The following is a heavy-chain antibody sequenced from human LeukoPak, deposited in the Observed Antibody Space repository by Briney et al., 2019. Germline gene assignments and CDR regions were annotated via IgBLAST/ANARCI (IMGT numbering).Heavy chain of an antibody. V-gene: IGHV3-72*01. Sequence: PGGSLRLSCAASGFTFKDHYMGWVRQAPGKGLEWVGRIRQTANTYFTQYAASVEGGFTISRDDSKNSLYLQMNTLKTEDTAVYYCARAKLGDGYNLGWGQGTLVTVSS. CDR1: GFTFKDHY. J-gene: IGHJ4*02. D-gene: IGHD5-24*01. CDR3: ARAKLGDGYNLG. CDR2: IRQTANTYFT.